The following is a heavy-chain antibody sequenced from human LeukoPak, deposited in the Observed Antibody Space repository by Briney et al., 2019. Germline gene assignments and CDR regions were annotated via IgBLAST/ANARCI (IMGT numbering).Heavy chain of an antibody. V-gene: IGHV1-8*01. CDR1: GYTFTSYD. J-gene: IGHJ6*03. Sequence: ASVKVSCKASGYTFTSYDINWVRQATGQGLEWMGWMNPNSGNTGYAQKLQGRVTMTTDTSTSTAYMELRSLRSDDTAVYYCARGQDYYYYYMDVWGKGTTVTVSS. CDR2: MNPNSGNT. CDR3: ARGQDYYYYYMDV.